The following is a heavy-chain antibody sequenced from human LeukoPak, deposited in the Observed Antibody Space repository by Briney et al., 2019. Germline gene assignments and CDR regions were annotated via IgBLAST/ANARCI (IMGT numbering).Heavy chain of an antibody. D-gene: IGHD1-1*01. CDR2: ISSSGSTI. V-gene: IGHV3-48*03. CDR3: ARDLNWNPLDY. CDR1: GLTFSSYE. Sequence: PGGSLRLSCAASGLTFSSYEMNWVRQAPGKGLEWVSYISSSGSTIYYADSVKGRFTTSRDNARNSLYLQMNSLRAEDTAVYYCARDLNWNPLDYWGQGTLVTVSS. J-gene: IGHJ4*02.